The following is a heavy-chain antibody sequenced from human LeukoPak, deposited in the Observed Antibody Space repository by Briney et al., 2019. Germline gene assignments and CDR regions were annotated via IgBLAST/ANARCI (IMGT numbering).Heavy chain of an antibody. CDR2: IYYSGST. CDR1: GDSISSYH. D-gene: IGHD6-13*01. Sequence: SETLPPTCTVSGDSISSYHWSWIRQPPGKGLEVIGYIYYSGSTNYNPSLKSRVTISVDTSKNQFSLKLSSVTAADTAVYYCARIAAAAFDYWGQGTLVTVSS. V-gene: IGHV4-59*08. J-gene: IGHJ4*02. CDR3: ARIAAAAFDY.